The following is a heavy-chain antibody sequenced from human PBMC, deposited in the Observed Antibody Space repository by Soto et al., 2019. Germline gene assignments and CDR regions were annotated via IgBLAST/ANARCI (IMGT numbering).Heavy chain of an antibody. D-gene: IGHD4-17*01. V-gene: IGHV1-3*01. Sequence: QVQLVQSGAEVKKPGASVKVSCKASGYTFTSYAMRWVRQAPGQRLEWMGWINAGNGNTKYSQKFQGRVTITRDTSASTAYMELSSLRSEDTAVYYCASTLADYGDYVDAFDIWGQGTMVTVSS. J-gene: IGHJ3*02. CDR2: INAGNGNT. CDR1: GYTFTSYA. CDR3: ASTLADYGDYVDAFDI.